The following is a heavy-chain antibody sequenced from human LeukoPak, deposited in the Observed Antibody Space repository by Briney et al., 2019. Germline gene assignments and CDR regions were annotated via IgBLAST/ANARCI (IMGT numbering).Heavy chain of an antibody. Sequence: PSETLSLTCAVSGGSGRSGNYYWSWLRQPLGKGLEWIGYIYYTGSTNYNPSLKSRVTISVDTSKNQFSLKLSSVTAADTAVYYCARNTITMVRGVINWYFDFWGRGTLVTVSS. J-gene: IGHJ2*01. D-gene: IGHD3-10*01. V-gene: IGHV4-61*01. CDR2: IYYTGST. CDR3: ARNTITMVRGVINWYFDF. CDR1: GGSGRSGNYY.